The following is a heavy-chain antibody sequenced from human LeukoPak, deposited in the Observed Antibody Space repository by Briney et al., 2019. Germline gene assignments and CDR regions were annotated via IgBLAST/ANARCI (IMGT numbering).Heavy chain of an antibody. CDR2: IYYSGST. D-gene: IGHD1-26*01. V-gene: IGHV4-59*06. CDR3: ASQVGATSRGDAFDI. Sequence: SETLSLTCAVYGGSFSGYYWSWICQPPGKGLEWIGYIYYSGSTYYNPSLKSRVTISVDTSKNQFSLKLSSVTAADTAVYYCASQVGATSRGDAFDIWGQGTMVTVSS. CDR1: GGSFSGYY. J-gene: IGHJ3*02.